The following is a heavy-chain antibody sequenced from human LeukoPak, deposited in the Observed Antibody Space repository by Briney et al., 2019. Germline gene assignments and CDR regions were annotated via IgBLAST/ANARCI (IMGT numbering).Heavy chain of an antibody. V-gene: IGHV3-74*01. D-gene: IGHD6-13*01. CDR1: GFTFSSYW. J-gene: IGHJ6*02. CDR3: ARDPYSSSWSYGMDV. CDR2: INNDGSST. Sequence: GGSLRLSCAASGFTFSSYWMHWVRQAPGKGLVWVSHINNDGSSTSYADSVKGRFTISRDNAKSSLYLQMSGLRAEDTAVYYCARDPYSSSWSYGMDVWGQGTTVTVSS.